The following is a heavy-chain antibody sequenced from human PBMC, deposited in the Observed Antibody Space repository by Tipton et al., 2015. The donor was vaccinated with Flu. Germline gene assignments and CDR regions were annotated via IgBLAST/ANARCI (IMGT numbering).Heavy chain of an antibody. CDR2: INHSGST. CDR3: ARGLGVVVAVAFDI. Sequence: LVQPSETLSLTCAVYGGSFSGYYWSWIRQPPGKGLEWIGEINHSGSTNYNPSLKSRVTISVDTSKNQFSLKLSSVTAADTAVYYCARGLGVVVAVAFDIWGPRDNDHRL. CDR1: GGSFSGYY. J-gene: IGHJ3*02. V-gene: IGHV4-34*01. D-gene: IGHD2-15*01.